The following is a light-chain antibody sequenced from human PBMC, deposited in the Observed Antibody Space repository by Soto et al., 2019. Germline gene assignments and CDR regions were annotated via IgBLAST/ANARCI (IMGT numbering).Light chain of an antibody. CDR3: CSYADSNTFV. J-gene: IGLJ2*01. CDR2: DVS. CDR1: RSDVGRYNY. V-gene: IGLV2-11*01. Sequence: QSVLTQPRSVSGSPGQSVTISCTGTRSDVGRYNYVSWYQQLPGKAPKLMISDVSKRPSGVPDRFSGSKSGNMASLTISGLQALDEADYYCCSYADSNTFVFGGGTKLTV.